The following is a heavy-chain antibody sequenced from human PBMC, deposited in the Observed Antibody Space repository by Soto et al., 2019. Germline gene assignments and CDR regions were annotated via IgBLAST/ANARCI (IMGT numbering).Heavy chain of an antibody. CDR3: ARQRTSVVTQAYFDV. J-gene: IGHJ4*02. D-gene: IGHD2-21*02. CDR2: IYYSGST. V-gene: IGHV4-30-4*01. CDR1: GGSISSGDYY. Sequence: PSETLSLTCTVSGGSISSGDYYWSWIRQPPGKGLEWIGYIYYSGSTYYNPSLKSRVTISVDTSKNQFSLKLSYVTAADTAVYYCARQRTSVVTQAYFDVWGPGSLVTVSS.